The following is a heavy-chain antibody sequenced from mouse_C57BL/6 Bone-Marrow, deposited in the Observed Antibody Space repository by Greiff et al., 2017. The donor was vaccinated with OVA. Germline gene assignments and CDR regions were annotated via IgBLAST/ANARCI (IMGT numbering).Heavy chain of an antibody. Sequence: VQLQQSGPELVKPGASVKISCKASGYTFTDYYMNWVKQSHGKSLEWIGDINPNNGGTSYNQKFKGKATLTVDKSSSTAYMELRSLTSEDSAVDYCANSCLFAYWGQGTLVTVSA. CDR2: INPNNGGT. CDR1: GYTFTDYY. V-gene: IGHV1-26*01. D-gene: IGHD1-1*01. CDR3: ANSCLFAY. J-gene: IGHJ3*01.